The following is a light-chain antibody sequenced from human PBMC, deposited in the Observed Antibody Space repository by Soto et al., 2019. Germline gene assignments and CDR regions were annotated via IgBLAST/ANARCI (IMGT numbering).Light chain of an antibody. J-gene: IGKJ1*01. CDR1: QSVSSN. Sequence: EIVMTQSPATLSVSPGERATLSCRASQSVSSNLAWYQQKPGQAPRLLIYGASTRATGIPARFSGSGSGTEFTLTLSSLQSEDFAIYYCQQYADWPTTFGQGTKVDIK. CDR3: QQYADWPTT. V-gene: IGKV3-15*01. CDR2: GAS.